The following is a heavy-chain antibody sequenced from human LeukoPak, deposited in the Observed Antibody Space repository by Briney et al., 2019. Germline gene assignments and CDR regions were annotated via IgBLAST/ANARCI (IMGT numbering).Heavy chain of an antibody. CDR3: ARGKWFGESTTDFDY. CDR2: IYPGDSDT. V-gene: IGHV5-51*01. J-gene: IGHJ4*02. CDR1: GYSFTSYW. D-gene: IGHD3-10*01. Sequence: GESLKISCKGSGYSFTSYWIGWVRQMPGKGLEWMGIIYPGDSDTRYSPSFQGQVTISADKSISTAYLQWSSLKASDTAMYYCARGKWFGESTTDFDYWGQGTLVTVSS.